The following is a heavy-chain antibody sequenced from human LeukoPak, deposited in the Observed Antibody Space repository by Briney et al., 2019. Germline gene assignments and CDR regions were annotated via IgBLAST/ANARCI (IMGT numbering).Heavy chain of an antibody. CDR3: ARVRREMKRSLGRTTEYSYYYYMDV. D-gene: IGHD1/OR15-1a*01. CDR2: ISSSSGNI. J-gene: IGHJ6*03. CDR1: GFTFSSYS. Sequence: GGSLRLSCAASGFTFSSYSMNWVRQAPGKGLEWVSYISSSSGNIYYADSVKGRFTISRDNAKTSLYLQMNSLRAEDTAVYYCARVRREMKRSLGRTTEYSYYYYMDVWGKGTTVTVSS. V-gene: IGHV3-48*04.